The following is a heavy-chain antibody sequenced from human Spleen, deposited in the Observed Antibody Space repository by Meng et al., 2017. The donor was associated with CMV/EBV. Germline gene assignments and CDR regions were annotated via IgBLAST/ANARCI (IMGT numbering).Heavy chain of an antibody. J-gene: IGHJ4*02. CDR3: AREGTIDY. V-gene: IGHV3-21*01. CDR1: GFTFSNYA. CDR2: ISSSGTYI. D-gene: IGHD3-10*01. Sequence: GESLKISCAASGFTFSNYAMSWVRQAPGKGLEWVSSISSSGTYISYGDSVKGRFTISRDNTKNSLYLQMNNLTAEDTAVYYCAREGTIDYWGQGTLVTVSS.